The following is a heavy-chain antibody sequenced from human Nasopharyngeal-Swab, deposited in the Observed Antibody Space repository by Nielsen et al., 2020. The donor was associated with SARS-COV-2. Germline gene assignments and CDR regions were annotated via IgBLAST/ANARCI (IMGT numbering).Heavy chain of an antibody. CDR3: GRAPSYDYWSGYCDC. V-gene: IGHV3-7*01. CDR2: IKGDGSET. D-gene: IGHD3-3*01. CDR1: GFTVSSNY. J-gene: IGHJ4*02. Sequence: GESLKISCAASGFTVSSNYMSWVRQAPGKGLEWVANIKGDGSETYYVDSMKGRFTISRDNAKNSLYLQVNSLRAEDTAVYYCGRAPSYDYWSGYCDCWGQGTLVTVS.